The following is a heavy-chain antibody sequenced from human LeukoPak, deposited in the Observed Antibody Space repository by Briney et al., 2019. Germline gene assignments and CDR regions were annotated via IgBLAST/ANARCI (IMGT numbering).Heavy chain of an antibody. CDR2: IYYRGDT. CDR1: GGSISSSSCF. CDR3: ARANPSEYSGYEDFDY. D-gene: IGHD5-12*01. Sequence: SETLSLTCTVSGGSISSSSCFWGWIRQPPGKGLEWIGNIYYRGDTYYSPSLKSRVTMSVDTSKNQFSLKLSSVTAADTAVYYCARANPSEYSGYEDFDYWGQGTLVTVSS. V-gene: IGHV4-39*07. J-gene: IGHJ4*02.